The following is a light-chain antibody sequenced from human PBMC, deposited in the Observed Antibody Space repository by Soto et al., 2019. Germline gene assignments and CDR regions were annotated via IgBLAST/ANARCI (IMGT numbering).Light chain of an antibody. V-gene: IGKV3-20*01. CDR2: AAS. CDR3: QMYGGSHMFS. Sequence: EIVLTQSPGTLSLSPGEGATLSCRASESISSSYLAWYQQRPGQSPRLLIYAASSRAAGIPDRFSGSGSGADFTLTISRLEREDFAVYYCQMYGGSHMFSFVQGTKLQIK. CDR1: ESISSSY. J-gene: IGKJ2*01.